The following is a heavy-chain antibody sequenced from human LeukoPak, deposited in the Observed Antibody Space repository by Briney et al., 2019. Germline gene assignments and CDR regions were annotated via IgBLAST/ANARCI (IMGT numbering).Heavy chain of an antibody. D-gene: IGHD5-12*01. V-gene: IGHV4-59*01. J-gene: IGHJ3*02. Sequence: SETLSLTCTVSGGSISSYYWRWIRQPPGKGGEGMGYIYYSGSKKYNPSLKSGVTITVKKSKKKFSLKQRSMTAADTAVYYCAQSGYDSYAFDIWGQGTMVTVSS. CDR2: IYYSGSK. CDR3: AQSGYDSYAFDI. CDR1: GGSISSYY.